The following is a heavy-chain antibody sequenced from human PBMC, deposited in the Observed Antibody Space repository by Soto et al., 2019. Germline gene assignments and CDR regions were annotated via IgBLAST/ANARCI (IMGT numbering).Heavy chain of an antibody. CDR1: GFTFSTYG. Sequence: QVQLVESGGGVVQPGRSLRLSCAASGFTFSTYGMHWVRQAPGKGLEWVAVISYDGSNKYYADSVKGRFTISRDNSKSTLYLPMNSLIPEDTAVYYCAKGLLWTGRAYGMDVWGEGTTVTVSS. J-gene: IGHJ6*04. D-gene: IGHD2-21*01. CDR2: ISYDGSNK. V-gene: IGHV3-30*18. CDR3: AKGLLWTGRAYGMDV.